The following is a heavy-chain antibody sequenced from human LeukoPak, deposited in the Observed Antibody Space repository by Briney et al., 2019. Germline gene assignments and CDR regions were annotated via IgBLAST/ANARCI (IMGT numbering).Heavy chain of an antibody. CDR2: IYYSGST. CDR1: GGSVSSGIYY. Sequence: SETLSLTCTVSGGSVSSGIYYWSWIRQPPGKGLEWIGYIYYSGSTNYNPSLKSRVTISVDTSKNQFSLTLNSVTAADTAVYYCARHVRASGSGSYAFDIWGQGTMVTVSS. V-gene: IGHV4-61*01. D-gene: IGHD3-10*01. CDR3: ARHVRASGSGSYAFDI. J-gene: IGHJ3*02.